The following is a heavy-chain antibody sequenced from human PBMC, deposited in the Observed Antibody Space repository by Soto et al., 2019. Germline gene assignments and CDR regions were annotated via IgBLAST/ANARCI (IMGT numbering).Heavy chain of an antibody. D-gene: IGHD3-10*01. CDR2: ISSSGSTI. J-gene: IGHJ5*02. Sequence: QSGGSLRLSCAASGFTFSSYEMNWVRQAPGKGLEWVSYISSSGSTIYYADSVKGRFTISRDNAKNSLYLQMNSLRAEDTAVYYCESDNTIKELDPWGQGTLVTVSS. CDR3: ESDNTIKELDP. CDR1: GFTFSSYE. V-gene: IGHV3-48*03.